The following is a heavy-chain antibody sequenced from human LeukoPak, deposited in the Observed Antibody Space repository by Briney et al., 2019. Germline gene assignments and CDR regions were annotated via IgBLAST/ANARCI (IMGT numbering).Heavy chain of an antibody. CDR1: GYTFTGYY. CDR3: ARTPTGLTGFYDS. V-gene: IGHV1-2*04. CDR2: INPNSGDT. Sequence: ASVKVSCTASGYTFTGYYMHWVRQAPGQGLEWMGWINPNSGDTKYAQKFQGWVTMTRDTSISTAYMELRRLRSDDTAVYYCARTPTGLTGFYDSWGQGTLVTVSS. D-gene: IGHD3-9*01. J-gene: IGHJ4*02.